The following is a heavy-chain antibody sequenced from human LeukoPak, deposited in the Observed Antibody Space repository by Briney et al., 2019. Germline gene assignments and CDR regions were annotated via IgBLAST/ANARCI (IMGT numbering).Heavy chain of an antibody. Sequence: SETLSLTCTVSGGSIRTYYWSWIRQPPGKGLEWIGEINHSGSTNYNPSLKSRVTISVDTSKNQFSLKLSSVTAADTAVYYCATGYDFWSGYYHLDYWGQGTLVTVSS. CDR2: INHSGST. D-gene: IGHD3-3*01. CDR1: GGSIRTYY. J-gene: IGHJ4*02. V-gene: IGHV4-34*01. CDR3: ATGYDFWSGYYHLDY.